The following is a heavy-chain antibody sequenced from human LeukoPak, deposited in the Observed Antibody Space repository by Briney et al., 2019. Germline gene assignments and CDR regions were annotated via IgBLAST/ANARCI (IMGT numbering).Heavy chain of an antibody. CDR2: IIPTFGTA. Sequence: ASVKVSCKASGGTFSSYAISWVRQAPGQGLEWMGGIIPTFGTANYARKFQGRVTITADKSTSTAYMELSSLRSEDTAVYYCARISDSRVDTAMVTHDYWGQGTLVTVSS. CDR3: ARISDSRVDTAMVTHDY. J-gene: IGHJ4*02. V-gene: IGHV1-69*06. D-gene: IGHD5-18*01. CDR1: GGTFSSYA.